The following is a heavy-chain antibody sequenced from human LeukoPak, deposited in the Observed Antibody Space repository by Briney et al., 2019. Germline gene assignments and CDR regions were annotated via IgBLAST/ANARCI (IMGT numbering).Heavy chain of an antibody. J-gene: IGHJ6*03. CDR3: VRGTYHAYYMDV. CDR1: GFTFNNYW. Sequence: GWSLRLSCAASGFTFNNYWIHWVRQAPGKGLVWASRVNPGGSIANFADSVKGRFTISRDNTKNTVYLQTSSLTAEDTAVYYCVRGTYHAYYMDVWGKGTTVTVSS. CDR2: VNPGGSIA. D-gene: IGHD3-16*01. V-gene: IGHV3-74*01.